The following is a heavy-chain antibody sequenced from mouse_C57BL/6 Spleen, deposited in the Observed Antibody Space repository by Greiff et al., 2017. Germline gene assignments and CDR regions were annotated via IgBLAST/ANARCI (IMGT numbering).Heavy chain of an antibody. J-gene: IGHJ4*01. V-gene: IGHV5-6*01. CDR1: GFTFSSYG. Sequence: EVKLVESGGDLVKPGGSLKLSCAASGFTFSSYGMSWVRQTPDKRLEWVATISSGGSYTYYPDSVKGRFTISRDNAKNTLYLQMSSLKSEDTAMYSCAGYDYGGYAMDYWGQGTSVTVSS. CDR2: ISSGGSYT. D-gene: IGHD2-4*01. CDR3: AGYDYGGYAMDY.